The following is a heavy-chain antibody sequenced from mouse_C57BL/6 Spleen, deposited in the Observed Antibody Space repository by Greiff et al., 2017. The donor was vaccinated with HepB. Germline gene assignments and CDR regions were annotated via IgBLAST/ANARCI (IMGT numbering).Heavy chain of an antibody. CDR1: GFTFSDYY. CDR2: ISNGGGST. D-gene: IGHD2-4*01. CDR3: ARPDDYGWFAY. V-gene: IGHV5-12*01. J-gene: IGHJ3*01. Sequence: EVHLVESGGGLVQPGGSLKLSCAASGFTFSDYYMYWVRQTPEKRLEWVAYISNGGGSTYYPDTVKGRFTISRDNAKNTLYLQMSRLKSEDTAMYYCARPDDYGWFAYWGQGTLVTVSA.